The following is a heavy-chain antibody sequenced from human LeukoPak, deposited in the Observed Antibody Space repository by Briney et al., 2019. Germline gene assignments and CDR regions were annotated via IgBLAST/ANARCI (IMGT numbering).Heavy chain of an antibody. V-gene: IGHV4-4*07. Sequence: SETLSLTCTASGGSISSYYWSWIRQPAGKGLEWIGRIYTSGSTTYNPSLKSRVTMSVDTSKNQFSLKLMSVTAADTAVYYCAREFWCSGGSCPGYYYYMDGWGKGTTVTVSS. CDR2: IYTSGST. CDR3: AREFWCSGGSCPGYYYYMDG. D-gene: IGHD2-15*01. CDR1: GGSISSYY. J-gene: IGHJ6*03.